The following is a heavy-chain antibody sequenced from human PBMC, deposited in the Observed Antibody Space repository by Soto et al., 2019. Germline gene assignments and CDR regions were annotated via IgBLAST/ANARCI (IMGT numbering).Heavy chain of an antibody. CDR1: VFNFDNYG. V-gene: IGHV3-30*18. D-gene: IGHD1-7*01. CDR2: ITYDGSFQ. J-gene: IGHJ4*02. CDR3: AKDRVGGTFYTPLAF. Sequence: GGSLRFSCQSSVFNFDNYGMHWVRQAPGKGLDWVAVITYDGSFQYYADSVKGRFTISRDNSKNTLSLHLNTLKPEDTAVYHCAKDRVGGTFYTPLAFWGQGTLVTVS.